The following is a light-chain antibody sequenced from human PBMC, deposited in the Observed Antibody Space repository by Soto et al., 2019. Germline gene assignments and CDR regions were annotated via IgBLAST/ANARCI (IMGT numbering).Light chain of an antibody. V-gene: IGKV1-5*03. CDR2: KAS. CDR3: QQYNGLIT. CDR1: QSLDNC. Sequence: EIQMTHSPSTLSAYIGDRVTITCRASQSLDNCLAWYQQKPGKDPKLLIYKASNLKSEVPSRFSGSGSGTEFTLTISSLQPDDFATYYCQQYNGLITFGQGTRLEIK. J-gene: IGKJ5*01.